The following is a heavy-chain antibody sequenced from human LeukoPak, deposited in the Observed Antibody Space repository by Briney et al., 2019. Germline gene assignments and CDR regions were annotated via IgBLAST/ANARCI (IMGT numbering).Heavy chain of an antibody. D-gene: IGHD2-2*01. CDR3: ARSSSTYFDY. CDR2: INPSGGST. CDR1: GYTFTSYY. V-gene: IGHV1-46*01. J-gene: IGHJ4*02. Sequence: ASVKVSCKASGYTFTSYYMHWVQQAPGQGLEWMGIINPSGGSTTYAQKFQGRLTMTRDTSTSTVYMELSSLRSEDTAVYCCARSSSTYFDYWGQGTLVTVSS.